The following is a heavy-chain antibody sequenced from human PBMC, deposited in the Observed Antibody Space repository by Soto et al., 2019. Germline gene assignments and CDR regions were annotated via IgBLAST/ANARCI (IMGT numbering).Heavy chain of an antibody. CDR3: AKEVRSMIVVVITSFDY. CDR1: GFTFSSYA. J-gene: IGHJ4*02. V-gene: IGHV3-23*01. D-gene: IGHD3-22*01. CDR2: ISGSGGST. Sequence: EVQLLESGGGLVQPGGSLRLSCAASGFTFSSYAMSWVRQAPGKGLEWVSAISGSGGSTYYADSVKGRFTISRDNSQNTLYLQMNSLRAEDTAVYYCAKEVRSMIVVVITSFDYWGQGTLVTVSS.